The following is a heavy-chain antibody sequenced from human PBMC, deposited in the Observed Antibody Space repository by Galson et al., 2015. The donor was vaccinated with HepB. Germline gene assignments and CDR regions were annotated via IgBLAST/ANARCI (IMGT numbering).Heavy chain of an antibody. CDR3: ARAGDADYYDSSGYWGSVLGLYYYYGMDV. Sequence: SLRLSCAASGFTFSSYSMNWVRQAPGKGLEWVSSISSSSSYIYYADSVKGRFTISRDNAKNSLYLQMNSLRAEDTAVYYCARAGDADYYDSSGYWGSVLGLYYYYGMDVWGQGTTVTVSS. V-gene: IGHV3-21*01. CDR1: GFTFSSYS. D-gene: IGHD3-22*01. J-gene: IGHJ6*02. CDR2: ISSSSSYI.